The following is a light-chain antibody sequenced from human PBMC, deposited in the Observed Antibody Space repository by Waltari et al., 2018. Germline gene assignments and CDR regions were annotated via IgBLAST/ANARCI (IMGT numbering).Light chain of an antibody. CDR2: DVS. CDR3: QQYGSSPLT. Sequence: EIVLTQSPATLSLSPGERATLPCRASQSVRSYLAWYQQKLGQAPRLLIYDVSNRATGIPARFSGSGSGTDFTLTISSLEPEDFAVYYCQQYGSSPLTFGGGTKVEIK. V-gene: IGKV3-11*01. CDR1: QSVRSY. J-gene: IGKJ4*01.